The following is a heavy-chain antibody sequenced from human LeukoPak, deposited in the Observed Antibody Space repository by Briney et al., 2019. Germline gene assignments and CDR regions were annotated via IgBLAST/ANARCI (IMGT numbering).Heavy chain of an antibody. CDR2: INPNSGGT. CDR1: GYTFTGYY. CDR3: ARGMTTVVTPHFDY. J-gene: IGHJ4*02. V-gene: IGHV1-2*02. Sequence: ASVKVSCKASGYTFTGYYMHWVRQAPGQGLEWMGWINPNSGGTNYAQKFQGRVTMTRDTSISTAYMELSRLRSDDTAVYYCARGMTTVVTPHFDYWGQGTLVTVSS. D-gene: IGHD4-23*01.